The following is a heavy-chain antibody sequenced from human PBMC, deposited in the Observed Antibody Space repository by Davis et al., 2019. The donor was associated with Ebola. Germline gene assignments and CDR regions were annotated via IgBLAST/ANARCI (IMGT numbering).Heavy chain of an antibody. CDR1: GASIISDDW. CDR3: ARDDYGDYHYGMDV. J-gene: IGHJ6*02. V-gene: IGHV4-4*02. CDR2: IYHSGST. Sequence: SETLSLTCAVSGASIISDDWWTWVRQPPGKGLEWIGEIYHSGSTNYNPSLKSRVTISVDKSKNQFSLKLSSVTAADTAVYYCARDDYGDYHYGMDVWGQGTTVTVSS. D-gene: IGHD4-17*01.